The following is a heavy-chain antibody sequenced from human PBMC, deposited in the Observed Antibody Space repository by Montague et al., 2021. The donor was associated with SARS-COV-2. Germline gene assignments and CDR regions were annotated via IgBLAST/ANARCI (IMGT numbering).Heavy chain of an antibody. J-gene: IGHJ4*02. CDR2: IYYSGST. Sequence: TLSLTCTVSGGSISSGGYYWSWIRQYPGKGLEWIGYIYYSGSTYYNPSLKSRVTISVDTSKNQFSLKLSSVTAADTAVYYCARAPTIFGVVITNFDYWGQGTLVTVSS. D-gene: IGHD3-3*01. CDR3: ARAPTIFGVVITNFDY. V-gene: IGHV4-31*03. CDR1: GGSISSGGYY.